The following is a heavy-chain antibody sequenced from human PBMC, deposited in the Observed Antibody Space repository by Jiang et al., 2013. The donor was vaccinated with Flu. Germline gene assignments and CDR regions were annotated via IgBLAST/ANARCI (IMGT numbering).Heavy chain of an antibody. CDR1: GFTFSSYA. V-gene: IGHV3-23*01. D-gene: IGHD2-21*02. Sequence: VQLLESGGGLVQPGGSLRLSCAASGFTFSSYAMSWVRQAPGKGLEWVSAISGSGGSTYYADSVKGRFTISRDNSKNTLYLQMNSLRAEDTAVYYCAKGLCGGDCYHIPYYFDYWGQGTLVTVSS. CDR3: AKGLCGGDCYHIPYYFDY. J-gene: IGHJ4*02. CDR2: ISGSGGST.